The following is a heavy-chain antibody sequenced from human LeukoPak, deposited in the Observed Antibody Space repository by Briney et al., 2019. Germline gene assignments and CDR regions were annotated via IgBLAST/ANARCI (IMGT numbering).Heavy chain of an antibody. V-gene: IGHV3-43*02. Sequence: GGSLRLSCAAPGLITDDYAIHWVRQAPGKGLEWVSLISGDGGSTFYADSVRGRFTISRDNSKNSLSLQMSSLRSEDTALYFCVRESERSGWFDHWGLGTLVTVSS. CDR1: GLITDDYA. CDR2: ISGDGGST. D-gene: IGHD1-26*01. CDR3: VRESERSGWFDH. J-gene: IGHJ5*02.